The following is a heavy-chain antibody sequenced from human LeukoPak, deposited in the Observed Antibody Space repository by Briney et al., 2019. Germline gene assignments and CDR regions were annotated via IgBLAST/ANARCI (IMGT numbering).Heavy chain of an antibody. CDR1: GGSFSGYY. Sequence: SETLSLTCAVYGGSFSGYYWSWIRQPPGKGLEWIGEINHSGSTNYNPSLKSRVTISVDTSKNQFSLKLSSVTAADTAVYYCVRRRGSTGIDYWGQGTLVTVSS. CDR2: INHSGST. V-gene: IGHV4-34*01. CDR3: VRRRGSTGIDY. J-gene: IGHJ4*02. D-gene: IGHD2-8*02.